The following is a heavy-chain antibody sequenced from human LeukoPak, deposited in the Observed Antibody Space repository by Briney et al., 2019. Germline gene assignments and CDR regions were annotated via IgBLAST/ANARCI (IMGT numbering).Heavy chain of an antibody. CDR3: ARAGEVRGVLIPYFDY. Sequence: ETLSLTCTVSGGSISSSSYYWGWIRQPPGKGLEWVSSISSSSSYIYYADSVKGRFTISRDNAKNSLYLQMNSLRAEDTAVYYCARAGEVRGVLIPYFDYWGQGTLVTVSS. J-gene: IGHJ4*02. D-gene: IGHD3-10*01. V-gene: IGHV3-21*01. CDR2: ISSSSSYI. CDR1: GGSISSSS.